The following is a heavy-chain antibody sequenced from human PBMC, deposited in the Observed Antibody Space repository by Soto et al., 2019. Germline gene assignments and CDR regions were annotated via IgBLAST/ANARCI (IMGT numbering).Heavy chain of an antibody. CDR3: ARWTSRGCYDS. J-gene: IGHJ4*02. CDR2: SNPKSDET. D-gene: IGHD3-16*01. V-gene: IGHV1-2*02. CDR1: GYTFAANY. Sequence: QVQLVQSGAEVKKPGASVRASCRTSGYTFAANYIHWVRQAPGMGLEWMGWSNPKSDETKFAQKFQGRVALTKDTPSNTVHLDVANLRSEDTAVYYCARWTSRGCYDSWGQGTLITASS.